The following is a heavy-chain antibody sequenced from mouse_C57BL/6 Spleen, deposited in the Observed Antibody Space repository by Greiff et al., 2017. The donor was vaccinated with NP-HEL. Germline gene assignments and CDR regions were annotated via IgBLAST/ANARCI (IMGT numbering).Heavy chain of an antibody. Sequence: QVQLQQPGAELVRPGSSVKLSCKASGYTFTSYWMDWVKQRPGQGLEWIGNIYPSDSETHYNQKFKDKATLTVDKSSSTAYMQLSSLTSEDSAVYYCARAHYGEGFAYWGQGTLVTVSA. CDR2: IYPSDSET. V-gene: IGHV1-61*01. CDR3: ARAHYGEGFAY. J-gene: IGHJ3*01. D-gene: IGHD1-2*01. CDR1: GYTFTSYW.